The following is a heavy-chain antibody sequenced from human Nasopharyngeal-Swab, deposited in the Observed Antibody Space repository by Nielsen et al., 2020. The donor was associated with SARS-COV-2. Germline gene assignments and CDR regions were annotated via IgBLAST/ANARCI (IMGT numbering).Heavy chain of an antibody. CDR3: AREFSKDYSNYYYGMDV. D-gene: IGHD4-11*01. J-gene: IGHJ6*02. CDR1: GFTFSSYW. V-gene: IGHV3-74*01. CDR2: INSDGSST. Sequence: GESLKISCAASGFTFSSYWVHWVRQAPGKGLVWVSRINSDGSSTSYADSVKGRFTISRDNAKNTLYLQMNSLRAEDTAVYYCAREFSKDYSNYYYGMDVWGQGTTVTVSS.